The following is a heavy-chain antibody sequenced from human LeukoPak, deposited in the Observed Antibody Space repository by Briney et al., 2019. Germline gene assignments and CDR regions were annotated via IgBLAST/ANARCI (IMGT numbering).Heavy chain of an antibody. D-gene: IGHD5-18*01. CDR1: GFTFSGSA. CDR2: IRSKANSYAT. CDR3: TRVQLWLRWEWNAFDI. J-gene: IGHJ3*02. V-gene: IGHV3-73*01. Sequence: GGSLRLSCAASGFTFSGSAMHWVRQASGKGLEWVGRIRSKANSYATAYAASVKGRFTISRDDSKNTAYLQMNSLKTEDTAVYYCTRVQLWLRWEWNAFDIWGQGTMVTVSS.